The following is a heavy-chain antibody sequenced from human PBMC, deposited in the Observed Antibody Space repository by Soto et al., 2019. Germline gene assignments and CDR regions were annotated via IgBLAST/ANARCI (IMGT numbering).Heavy chain of an antibody. J-gene: IGHJ4*02. CDR2: IYYSGST. CDR3: AREPLT. Sequence: QVQLQESGPGLVKPSQTLSLTCTVSGGSISTGGYYWSWIRQHPGKGLEWIGYIYYSGSTYYNPSLKGPVTISGRPVKDQFPLKLSSVTAADTAVYYCAREPLTWGQGTLVTVSS. CDR1: GGSISTGGYY. V-gene: IGHV4-31*01.